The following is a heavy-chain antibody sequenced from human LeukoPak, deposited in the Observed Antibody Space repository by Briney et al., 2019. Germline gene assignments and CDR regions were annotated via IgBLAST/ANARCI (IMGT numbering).Heavy chain of an antibody. V-gene: IGHV3-23*01. D-gene: IGHD6-13*01. J-gene: IGHJ4*02. CDR1: GFTFSSCA. CDR3: AKHYSSNSLGRYFDY. Sequence: GGSLRLSCAASGFTFSSCAMSWVRQAPGKGLEWVSTVGASGTTTYYADSVKGRFTIPRDNSKNTLYLQMNSLRAEDTAVYYCAKHYSSNSLGRYFDYWGQGTLVTVSS. CDR2: VGASGTTT.